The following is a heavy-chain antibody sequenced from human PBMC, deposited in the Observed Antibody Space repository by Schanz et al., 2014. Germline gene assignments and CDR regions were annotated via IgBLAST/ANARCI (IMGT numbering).Heavy chain of an antibody. D-gene: IGHD6-13*01. CDR3: ARDPGYSGQYGLDV. CDR1: GGSISNYY. J-gene: IGHJ6*02. CDR2: IYYSGST. Sequence: QVQLQESGPGLVKPSETLSLTCTVSGGSISNYYWSWIRQPPGKGLEWIAYIYYSGSTNYNPSLRGRVTISLDTSKNQFSLKLRSVTSADTAVYYCARDPGYSGQYGLDVWGQGTTVTVSS. V-gene: IGHV4-59*01.